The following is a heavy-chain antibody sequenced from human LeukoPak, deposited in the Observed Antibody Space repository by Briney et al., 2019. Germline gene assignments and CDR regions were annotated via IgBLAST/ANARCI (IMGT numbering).Heavy chain of an antibody. J-gene: IGHJ3*02. CDR2: ISSTSGYI. CDR3: AREGAFDI. V-gene: IGHV3-21*01. CDR1: GFTFTNYR. Sequence: GGSLRLSCAASGFTFTNYRMTWVRQAPGKGLEGVSSISSTSGYIFYADSVQGRFTISRDNAKSSLYLQMNSLRDEDTAVYYCAREGAFDIWGQGTMVTVSS.